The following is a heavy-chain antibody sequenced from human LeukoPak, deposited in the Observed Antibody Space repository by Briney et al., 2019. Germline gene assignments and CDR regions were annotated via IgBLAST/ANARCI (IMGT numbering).Heavy chain of an antibody. J-gene: IGHJ6*02. CDR1: GFTFSSYA. V-gene: IGHV3-30-3*01. D-gene: IGHD2-8*01. CDR2: ISYDGSNK. Sequence: GGSLRLSCSASGFTFSSYAMHWVRQAPGKGLEWVAVISYDGSNKYYADSVKGRFTISRDNSKNTLYLQMNSLRAEDTAVYYCARGPERTGVGTRYYYDMDVWGQGTTVTVSS. CDR3: ARGPERTGVGTRYYYDMDV.